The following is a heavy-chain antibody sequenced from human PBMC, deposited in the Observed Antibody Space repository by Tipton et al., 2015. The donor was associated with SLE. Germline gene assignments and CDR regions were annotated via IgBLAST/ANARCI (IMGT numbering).Heavy chain of an antibody. D-gene: IGHD6-6*01. CDR1: GFTFTDYY. Sequence: QVQLVQSGAEVKKPGASVKVSCKASGFTFTDYYMHWVRQAPGQGLEWMGWINPKTGGTKYAQKFQGRVTMTRDTSINTAYMELSWLRSDDTAVYYCARDWDMDSSSSGNYWGQGTLVTVSS. CDR2: INPKTGGT. V-gene: IGHV1-2*02. J-gene: IGHJ4*02. CDR3: ARDWDMDSSSSGNY.